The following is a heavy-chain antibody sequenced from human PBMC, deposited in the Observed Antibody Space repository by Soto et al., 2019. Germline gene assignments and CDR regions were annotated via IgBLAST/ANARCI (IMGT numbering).Heavy chain of an antibody. CDR3: ARYSYGSDYYYDY. CDR2: IYYSGST. V-gene: IGHV4-59*01. Sequence: SETLSLTCTVSGGSIKSYYWSWIRQPPGKGLEWIGSIYYSGSTNSSPSLKSRVTMSVDTSKNQFSLKLSAVIAADTAMYYCARYSYGSDYYYDYWGQGTLVTVSS. CDR1: GGSIKSYY. J-gene: IGHJ4*02. D-gene: IGHD3-10*01.